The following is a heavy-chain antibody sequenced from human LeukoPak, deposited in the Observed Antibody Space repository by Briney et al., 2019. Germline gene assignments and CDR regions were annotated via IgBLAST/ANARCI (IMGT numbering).Heavy chain of an antibody. V-gene: IGHV4-4*02. CDR2: IYHSGST. J-gene: IGHJ3*02. CDR1: GGSISSCNW. CDR3: ARVMVRGVISAFDI. Sequence: SETLSLTRAFSGGSISSCNWRSWVRQPPGKGLEWIGEIYHSGSTNYNASLKSRVTISVDKSKNQFSLTLSSVTAADTAVYYCARVMVRGVISAFDIWGQGTMVTVSS. D-gene: IGHD3-10*01.